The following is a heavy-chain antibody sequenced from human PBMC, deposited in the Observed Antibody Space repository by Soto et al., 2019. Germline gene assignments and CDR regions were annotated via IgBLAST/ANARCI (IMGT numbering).Heavy chain of an antibody. J-gene: IGHJ5*02. Sequence: GGSLRLSCAASGFAFDDYVMHWVRQPPGRGLEWVSGITWNGGTIRYVDSVKGRFTISRDNAENSLYLQMNSLRPEDTAFYYCAKGGCAALIAPSGRDNWFDPWGQGTLVTVSS. CDR1: GFAFDDYV. V-gene: IGHV3-9*01. CDR3: AKGGCAALIAPSGRDNWFDP. D-gene: IGHD6-13*01. CDR2: ITWNGGTI.